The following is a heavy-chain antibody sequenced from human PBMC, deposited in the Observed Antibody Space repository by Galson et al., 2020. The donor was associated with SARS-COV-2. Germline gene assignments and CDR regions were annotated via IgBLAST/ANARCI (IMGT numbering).Heavy chain of an antibody. J-gene: IGHJ3*02. CDR3: AREVRSSNNDAFDI. Sequence: GESLKISCAASGFTFSDYYMSWIRPAPGKGLEWVSYISSSGNTIYYADSVKGRFTMSRDNAKNSLYLQMNSLRAEDTAVYYCAREVRSSNNDAFDIWGQGTMVTVSS. CDR2: ISSSGNTI. D-gene: IGHD6-13*01. V-gene: IGHV3-11*04. CDR1: GFTFSDYY.